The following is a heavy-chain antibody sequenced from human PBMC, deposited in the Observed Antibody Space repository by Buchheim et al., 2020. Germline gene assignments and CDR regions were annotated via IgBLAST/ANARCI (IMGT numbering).Heavy chain of an antibody. CDR2: IKPDGSEM. D-gene: IGHD2-15*01. Sequence: EVLLVESGGDLVQPGGSLRLSCATSGFTFSSYWMTWVRRAPGRGLEWVANIKPDGSEMYYVDSVKGRFIISRDNPETSLYLQMNSLRAEDTAVYYCAKEHCSGGSCYVGLDYWGQGTL. V-gene: IGHV3-7*04. J-gene: IGHJ4*02. CDR3: AKEHCSGGSCYVGLDY. CDR1: GFTFSSYW.